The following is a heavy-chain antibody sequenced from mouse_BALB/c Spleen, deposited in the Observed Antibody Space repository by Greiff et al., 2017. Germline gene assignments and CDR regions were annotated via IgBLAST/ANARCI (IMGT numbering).Heavy chain of an antibody. CDR2: ISSGGGST. V-gene: IGHV5-12-1*01. D-gene: IGHD1-1*01. CDR1: GFAFSSYD. CDR3: ARRDYYGRDAMDY. J-gene: IGHJ4*01. Sequence: EVQVVESGGGLVKPGGSLKLSCAASGFAFSSYDMSWVRQTPEKRLEWVAYISSGGGSTYYPDTVKGRFTISRDNAKNTLYLQMSSLKSEDTAMYYCARRDYYGRDAMDYWGQGTSVTVSS.